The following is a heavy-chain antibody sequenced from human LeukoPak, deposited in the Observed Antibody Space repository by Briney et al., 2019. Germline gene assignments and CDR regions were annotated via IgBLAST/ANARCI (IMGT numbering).Heavy chain of an antibody. V-gene: IGHV4-30-2*01. D-gene: IGHD1-26*01. CDR3: ARLLRRLGYFDY. Sequence: SQTLSLTCAVSGGSISSGGYSWSWIRQPPGKGLEWIGYIYHSGSTYYNPSLKSRVTILVDRSKNQFSLKLSSVTAADTAVYYCARLLRRLGYFDYWGQGTLVTVSS. CDR1: GGSISSGGYS. CDR2: IYHSGST. J-gene: IGHJ4*02.